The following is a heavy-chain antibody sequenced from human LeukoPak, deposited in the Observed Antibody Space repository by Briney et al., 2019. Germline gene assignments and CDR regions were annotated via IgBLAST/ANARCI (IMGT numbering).Heavy chain of an antibody. Sequence: SETLSLTCTVSGGSISSYYWSWIRQPPGKGLEWIGYIYTSGSTNYNPSLKSRVTISVDTSKNQFSLKLSSVTAADTAVYYCARHRAKALDIWGQGTMVTVSS. J-gene: IGHJ3*02. CDR3: ARHRAKALDI. CDR1: GGSISSYY. CDR2: IYTSGST. D-gene: IGHD3-10*01. V-gene: IGHV4-4*09.